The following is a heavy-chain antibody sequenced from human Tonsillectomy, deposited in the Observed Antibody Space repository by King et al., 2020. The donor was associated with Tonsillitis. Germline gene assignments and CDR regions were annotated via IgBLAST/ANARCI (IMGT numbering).Heavy chain of an antibody. D-gene: IGHD1-1*01. J-gene: IGHJ4*02. Sequence: LQLQESGPGLVKPSETLSLTCTVSGGSISSSSYYWGWIRQPPGKGLEWIGSIYYSGSTYYNPSLKSRVTISVDTSKNQFSLKLSSVTAADTAVYYCARLRQLELVDYWGQGTLVTVSS. CDR3: ARLRQLELVDY. V-gene: IGHV4-39*01. CDR1: GGSISSSSYY. CDR2: IYYSGST.